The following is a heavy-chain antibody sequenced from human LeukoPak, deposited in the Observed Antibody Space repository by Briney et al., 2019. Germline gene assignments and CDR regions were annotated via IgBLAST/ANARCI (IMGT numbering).Heavy chain of an antibody. J-gene: IGHJ4*02. CDR1: GYTFTSYG. CDR2: ISAYNGNT. D-gene: IGHD3-16*01. V-gene: IGHV1-18*01. CDR3: ARFEGGGAPTVDY. Sequence: ASVKVSCKASGYTFTSYGISWVRQAPGQGLEWMGWISAYNGNTNYAQKLQGRATMTADTSTSTAYVEGRSRRSDGAAVYYCARFEGGGAPTVDYWGQGTLVTVSS.